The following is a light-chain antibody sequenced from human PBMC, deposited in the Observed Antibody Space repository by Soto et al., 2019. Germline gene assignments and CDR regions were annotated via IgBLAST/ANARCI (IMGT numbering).Light chain of an antibody. J-gene: IGKJ1*01. CDR1: QSISIW. Sequence: DIPMTQSPSTLSASLGERVTITCRASQSISIWLAWYQQKRGKAPKALIYDASSLESGVPSRSSSSGSGTEFTLTISSLQPDDFATYYCQQYNSYWTFGQGTKVDI. CDR2: DAS. V-gene: IGKV1-5*01. CDR3: QQYNSYWT.